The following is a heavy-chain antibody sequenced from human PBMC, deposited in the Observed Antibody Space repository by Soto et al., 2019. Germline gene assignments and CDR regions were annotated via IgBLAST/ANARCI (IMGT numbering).Heavy chain of an antibody. CDR2: IYHTGDT. CDR3: ARDTNSLDL. J-gene: IGHJ5*02. Sequence: SXETLSLTCFVSSYSISSGFFWAWIRQPPGKGLEWVGSIYHTGDTHYNPSLRSQVSMSVDTSKNHFSLRLTYLTAADTAVYFCARDTNSLDLWGQGILVTVSS. D-gene: IGHD2-8*01. CDR1: SYSISSGFF. V-gene: IGHV4-38-2*02.